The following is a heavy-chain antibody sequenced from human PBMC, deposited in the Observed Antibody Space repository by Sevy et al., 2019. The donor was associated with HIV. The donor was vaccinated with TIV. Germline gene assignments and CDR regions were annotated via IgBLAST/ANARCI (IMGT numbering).Heavy chain of an antibody. Sequence: GGSLRLSCAASRFTFSSYGMHWVRQAPGKGLEWVAVISYDGSNKYYADSVKGRFTISRDNSKNTLYLQMNSLRAEDTAVYCCAKGSTDVLMVYVPYGMDVWGQGTTVTVSS. J-gene: IGHJ6*02. V-gene: IGHV3-30*18. CDR1: RFTFSSYG. D-gene: IGHD2-8*01. CDR2: ISYDGSNK. CDR3: AKGSTDVLMVYVPYGMDV.